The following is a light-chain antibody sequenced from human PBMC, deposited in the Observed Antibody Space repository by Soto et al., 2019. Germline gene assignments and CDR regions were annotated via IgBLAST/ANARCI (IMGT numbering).Light chain of an antibody. Sequence: QSALTQPASVSGSPGQSITISCTGTSSDVGAYNYVSWYQQYPGKAPKLMIYDVSNRPSGASIRFSGSKSGNTASLTISGLQAEDEADYYCSSYTSSSTVLFGGGTQLTVL. CDR2: DVS. CDR3: SSYTSSSTVL. CDR1: SSDVGAYNY. V-gene: IGLV2-14*01. J-gene: IGLJ2*01.